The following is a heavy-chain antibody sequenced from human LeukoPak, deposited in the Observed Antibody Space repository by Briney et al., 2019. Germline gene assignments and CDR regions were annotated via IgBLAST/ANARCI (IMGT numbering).Heavy chain of an antibody. CDR3: ATKKRRNYYYYMDV. J-gene: IGHJ6*03. Sequence: SETLSLTCTVSGGSISSSSYYWGWIRQPPGKGLEWIGSIYYSGSTYYNPSLKSRVTISVDTSKNQFSLKLSSVTAADTAVYYCATKKRRNYYYYMDVWGKGTTVTVSS. V-gene: IGHV4-39*01. CDR2: IYYSGST. CDR1: GGSISSSSYY.